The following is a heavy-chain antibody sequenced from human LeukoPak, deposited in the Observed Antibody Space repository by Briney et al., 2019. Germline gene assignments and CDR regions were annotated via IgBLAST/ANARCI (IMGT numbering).Heavy chain of an antibody. Sequence: PGGSLRLSCAASGFTFSDYSMSWIRQAPGKGLEWVSYISNGGTDTSYADSVKGRFTISRDNAKNSLYLQMSNLRAEDTAVYFCARGGGLDVWGQGATVTVSS. J-gene: IGHJ6*02. CDR1: GFTFSDYS. D-gene: IGHD3-16*01. CDR3: ARGGGLDV. CDR2: ISNGGTDT. V-gene: IGHV3-11*03.